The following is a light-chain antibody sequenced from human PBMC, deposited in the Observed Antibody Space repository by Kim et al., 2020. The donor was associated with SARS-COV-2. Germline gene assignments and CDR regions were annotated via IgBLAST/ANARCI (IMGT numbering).Light chain of an antibody. CDR1: QSVGSY. Sequence: SLSPGERATLSCRASQSVGSYLAWYQHKPGQAPRLVIYDASNRATGIPARFSGYGSGTEFTLTISSLEPEDFAIYYCQQRSNWLTFGGGTKVDIK. CDR3: QQRSNWLT. J-gene: IGKJ4*01. V-gene: IGKV3-11*01. CDR2: DAS.